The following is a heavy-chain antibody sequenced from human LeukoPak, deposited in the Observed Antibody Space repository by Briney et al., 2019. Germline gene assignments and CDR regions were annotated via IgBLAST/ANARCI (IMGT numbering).Heavy chain of an antibody. J-gene: IGHJ6*03. CDR3: ARVYSSGWSSVNYYYYMDV. V-gene: IGHV1-8*02. CDR1: GYTFTGYY. CDR2: MNPNSGNT. Sequence: ASVKVSCKASGYTFTGYYMHWVRQAPGQGLEWMGWMNPNSGNTGYAQKFQGRVTMTRNTSISTAYMELSSLRSEDTAVYYCARVYSSGWSSVNYYYYMDVWGKGTTVTISS. D-gene: IGHD6-19*01.